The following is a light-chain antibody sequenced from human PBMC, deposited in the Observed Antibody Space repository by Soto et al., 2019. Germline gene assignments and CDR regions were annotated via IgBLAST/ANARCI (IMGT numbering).Light chain of an antibody. Sequence: EVVLTQSPATLSLSPGERATLSCRASQSVSSYLAWYQQKPGQAPRLLIYVASIRATGIPARFSGSGSGTDFTLTISSLEPEDFAVYYCQQRSNWSLTFGGGTKVEI. CDR2: VAS. CDR3: QQRSNWSLT. V-gene: IGKV3-11*01. CDR1: QSVSSY. J-gene: IGKJ4*01.